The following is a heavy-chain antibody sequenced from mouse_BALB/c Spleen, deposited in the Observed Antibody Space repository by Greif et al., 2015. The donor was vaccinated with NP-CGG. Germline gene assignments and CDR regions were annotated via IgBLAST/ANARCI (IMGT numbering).Heavy chain of an antibody. V-gene: IGHV14-1*02. CDR1: GFNIKDYY. J-gene: IGHJ1*01. Sequence: EVQLQQSGAELVRPGALVKLSCKASGFNIKDYYMHWVKQRPEQGLEWVGWIDPENGNTIYDPKFQGKASITADTSSNTAYLQLSSLTSEDTAVYYCARSPDGDYSYFDAWGAGTTVTVSS. D-gene: IGHD2-13*01. CDR2: IDPENGNT. CDR3: ARSPDGDYSYFDA.